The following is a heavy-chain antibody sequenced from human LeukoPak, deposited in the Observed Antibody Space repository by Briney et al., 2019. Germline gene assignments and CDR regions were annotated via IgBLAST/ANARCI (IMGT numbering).Heavy chain of an antibody. J-gene: IGHJ3*02. CDR1: GGSISSYY. Sequence: SETLTLTCTVSGGSISSYYWSWIRQPPGKGLEWIGYNYYSGSTYYNPSLKSRVTISVDTSKNQFSLKLSSVTAADTAVYYCARDKTQGHAFDIWGQGTMVTVSS. CDR2: NYYSGST. CDR3: ARDKTQGHAFDI. V-gene: IGHV4-59*12.